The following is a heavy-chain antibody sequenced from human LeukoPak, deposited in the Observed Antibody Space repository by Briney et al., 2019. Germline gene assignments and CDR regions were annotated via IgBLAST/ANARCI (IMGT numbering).Heavy chain of an antibody. V-gene: IGHV4-59*01. D-gene: IGHD1-7*01. CDR2: IYYSGST. Sequence: SETPSLTCTVSGGSISRYYWSCIRQPPGKGLEWIGYIYYSGSTNYNPSLKSRVTISVDTSKNQFSLKLSSVTAADTAVYYCARGPVGGTTYNDGDAFDIWGQGTMVTVSS. J-gene: IGHJ3*02. CDR3: ARGPVGGTTYNDGDAFDI. CDR1: GGSISRYY.